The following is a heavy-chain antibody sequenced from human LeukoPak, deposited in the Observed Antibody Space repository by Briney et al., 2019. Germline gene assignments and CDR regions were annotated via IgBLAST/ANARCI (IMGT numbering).Heavy chain of an antibody. V-gene: IGHV1-46*01. D-gene: IGHD2-8*01. J-gene: IGHJ6*02. Sequence: GASVNVSCMASGYSLTTYYMHWVRQAPGQGLEWMAIIIPSGGGTNYAQKFQGSVTMTRDTTTNTVYMEQSSLRTEDAAVYYCASVYLHGMDVWGQGTTATVSS. CDR3: ASVYLHGMDV. CDR2: IIPSGGGT. CDR1: GYSLTTYY.